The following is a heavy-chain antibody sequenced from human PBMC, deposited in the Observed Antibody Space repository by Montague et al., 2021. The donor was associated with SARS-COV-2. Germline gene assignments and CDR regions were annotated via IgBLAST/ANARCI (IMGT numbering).Heavy chain of an antibody. CDR2: IYYSGXT. CDR3: ARVQGITMIVVVIGAFDI. CDR1: GGSISSTSYY. J-gene: IGHJ3*02. V-gene: IGHV4-31*03. D-gene: IGHD3-22*01. Sequence: TLSLTCSVSGGSISSTSYYWSWIRQHPGKGLEWIGYIYYSGXTXYXXXXKXRVTISVDTSKNQFSLKLSSVTAADTAVYYCARVQGITMIVVVIGAFDIWGQGTMVTVSS.